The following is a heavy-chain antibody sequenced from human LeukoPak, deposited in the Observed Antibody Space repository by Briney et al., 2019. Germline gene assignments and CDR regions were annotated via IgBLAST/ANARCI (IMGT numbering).Heavy chain of an antibody. CDR2: ISPSGDRT. Sequence: GGSLRLSCAASGFTFGSYAMSWVRQAPGKGLEWVSFISPSGDRTSNADSAEGRFTISRDNPRNTLYLQMNSLRGEDTAVYYCAIMHGYYDGSGYWVQWGQGTLVTVSS. CDR3: AIMHGYYDGSGYWVQ. J-gene: IGHJ4*02. D-gene: IGHD3-22*01. V-gene: IGHV3-23*01. CDR1: GFTFGSYA.